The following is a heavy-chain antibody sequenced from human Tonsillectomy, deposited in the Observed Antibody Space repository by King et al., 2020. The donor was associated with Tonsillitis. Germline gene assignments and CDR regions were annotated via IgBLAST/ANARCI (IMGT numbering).Heavy chain of an antibody. Sequence: QVQLVESGGGVVQPGRSRRLPCGASGCNSSSYGMDRGRAAPGKGLEWVAVISYDGSNKYYADSVKGRFTISRDNSKNTLYLQMNSLRAEDTAVYYCVRDRGPHYDILTGYYSGDFGYWGQGTLVTVSS. CDR1: GCNSSSYG. CDR3: VRDRGPHYDILTGYYSGDFGY. V-gene: IGHV3-30*04. CDR2: ISYDGSNK. J-gene: IGHJ4*02. D-gene: IGHD3-9*01.